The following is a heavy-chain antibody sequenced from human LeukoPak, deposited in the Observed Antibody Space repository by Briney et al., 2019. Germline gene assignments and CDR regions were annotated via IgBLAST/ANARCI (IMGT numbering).Heavy chain of an antibody. Sequence: PSETLSLTCAVYGGSLSGYYWSWICHPPGTGLEWSGEINHSGSTNYNPSLKSRVTISVDTSKNQFSLKLSSVTAADTAVYYCAREGDEDDYATPGMDVWGQGTTVTVSS. CDR1: GGSLSGYY. CDR2: INHSGST. CDR3: AREGDEDDYATPGMDV. J-gene: IGHJ6*02. V-gene: IGHV4-34*01. D-gene: IGHD4-17*01.